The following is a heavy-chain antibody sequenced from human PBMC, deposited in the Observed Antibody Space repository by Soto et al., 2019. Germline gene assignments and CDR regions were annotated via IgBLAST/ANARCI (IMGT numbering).Heavy chain of an antibody. CDR1: GGSFSGYY. V-gene: IGHV4-34*01. CDR2: INHSGST. J-gene: IGHJ6*02. D-gene: IGHD6-6*01. CDR3: ARGVGIDVAAHGMDV. Sequence: NPSETLSLTCAVYGGSFSGYYWSWIRQPPGKGLEWIGEINHSGSTNYNPSLKSRVTISVDTSKNQFSLKLSSVTAADTAVYYCARGVGIDVAAHGMDVWGQGPTVTVSS.